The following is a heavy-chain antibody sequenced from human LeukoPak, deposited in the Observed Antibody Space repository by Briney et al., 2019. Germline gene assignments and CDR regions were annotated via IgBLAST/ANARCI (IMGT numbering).Heavy chain of an antibody. CDR1: GGSISSGGYY. Sequence: TSETLSLTCTVSGGSISSGGYYWSWIRQHPGKGLEWIGYIYYSGSTYYNPPLKSRVTISVDTSKNQFSLKLSSVTAADTAVYYCARQGPLTTAVTTRTNPFDYWGQGTLVTVSS. CDR2: IYYSGST. D-gene: IGHD4-11*01. J-gene: IGHJ4*02. CDR3: ARQGPLTTAVTTRTNPFDY. V-gene: IGHV4-31*03.